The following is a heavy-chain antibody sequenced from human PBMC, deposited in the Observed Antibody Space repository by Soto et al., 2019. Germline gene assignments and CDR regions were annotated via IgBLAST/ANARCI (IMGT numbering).Heavy chain of an antibody. Sequence: KPSETLSLTCTVSGGSISSGGYYWSWIRQHPGKGLEWIGYIYYSGSTYYNPSLKSRVTISVDTSKNQFSLKLSSVTAADTAVYYCARERILGNYYYYGMDVWGQGTTVTVSS. J-gene: IGHJ6*02. CDR1: GGSISSGGYY. CDR3: ARERILGNYYYYGMDV. D-gene: IGHD1-26*01. CDR2: IYYSGST. V-gene: IGHV4-31*03.